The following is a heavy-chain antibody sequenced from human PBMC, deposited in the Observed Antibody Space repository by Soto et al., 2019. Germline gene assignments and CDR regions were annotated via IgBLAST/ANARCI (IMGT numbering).Heavy chain of an antibody. V-gene: IGHV5-10-1*01. CDR2: IDPSDSYT. J-gene: IGHJ6*02. Sequence: ESLKISCKGSGYSFTSYCTSWVRQLPGKGLEWMGRIDPSDSYTNYSPSFQGHVTISADKSISTAYLQWSSLKASDTAMYYCARQEERDSRSPDYGMGVWGQGTTVTVS. CDR3: ARQEERDSRSPDYGMGV. CDR1: GYSFTSYC. D-gene: IGHD6-13*01.